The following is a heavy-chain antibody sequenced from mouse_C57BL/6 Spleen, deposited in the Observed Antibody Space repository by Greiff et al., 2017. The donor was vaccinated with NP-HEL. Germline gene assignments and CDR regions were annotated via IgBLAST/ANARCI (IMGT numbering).Heavy chain of an antibody. CDR3: ARVYGNYGGYYAMDY. D-gene: IGHD2-1*01. CDR2: IDPSDSET. Sequence: VQLQQSGAELVRPGSSVKLSCKASGYTFTSYWMHWVKQRPIQGLEWIGNIDPSDSETHYNQKFKDKATLTVDKSSSTAYMQLSSLTSEDSAVYYCARVYGNYGGYYAMDYWGQGTSVTVSS. V-gene: IGHV1-52*01. CDR1: GYTFTSYW. J-gene: IGHJ4*01.